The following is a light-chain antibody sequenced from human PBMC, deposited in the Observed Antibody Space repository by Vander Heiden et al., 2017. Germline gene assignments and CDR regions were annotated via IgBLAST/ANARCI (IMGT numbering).Light chain of an antibody. Sequence: QSALTQPASVSGSPGQSITISCTGTSSDVGSYNLVSWYQQHPGKAPKLMIYEGSKRPSGVSNRFSGSKSGNTDSLTISGLQAEDEADYYCCSYAGSSIHVVFGGGTKLTVL. CDR1: SSDVGSYNL. J-gene: IGLJ2*01. CDR3: CSYAGSSIHVV. V-gene: IGLV2-23*01. CDR2: EGS.